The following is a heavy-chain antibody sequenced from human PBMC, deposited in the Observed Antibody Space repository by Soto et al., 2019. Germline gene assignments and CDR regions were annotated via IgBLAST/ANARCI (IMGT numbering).Heavy chain of an antibody. CDR2: IYSDGST. V-gene: IGHV3-53*01. CDR3: ARDCSSTSCYTPHYGMDV. J-gene: IGHJ6*02. CDR1: GFSVSGNY. Sequence: GGSLRLSCAASGFSVSGNYMSWVRQAPGKGLEWVSVIYSDGSTYYADSVKGRFTISRDNSKNTLYLQMNSLRAEDTAVYYCARDCSSTSCYTPHYGMDVWGQGTTVTVSS. D-gene: IGHD2-2*02.